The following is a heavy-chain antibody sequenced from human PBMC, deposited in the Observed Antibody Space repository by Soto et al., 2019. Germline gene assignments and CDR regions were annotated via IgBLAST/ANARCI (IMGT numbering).Heavy chain of an antibody. Sequence: QVQLVESGGGLVKPGGSLRLSRAASGFTFSDYYMSWIRQAPGKGLEWVSYIVIGSDYTNYADSVKGRFTISRDNAKNSLYLEMNSLRAEDTAVYYCARLRASTWYLGGYLDYWGQGTLVTVSS. V-gene: IGHV3-11*06. CDR2: IVIGSDYT. D-gene: IGHD6-13*01. CDR1: GFTFSDYY. J-gene: IGHJ4*02. CDR3: ARLRASTWYLGGYLDY.